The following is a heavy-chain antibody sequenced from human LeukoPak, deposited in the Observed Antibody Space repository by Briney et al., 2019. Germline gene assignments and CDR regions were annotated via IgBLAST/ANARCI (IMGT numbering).Heavy chain of an antibody. CDR2: INTSGST. V-gene: IGHV4-4*09. CDR1: GGSIISYH. CDR3: ARPDLDRAAAFDP. J-gene: IGHJ5*02. Sequence: SETLSLTCTVSGGSIISYHWTWIRQPPGRGLEWIGYINTSGSTKYNPSLKSRVTISVDTSKNQFSLKLSSVTAADTALYYCARPDLDRAAAFDPWGQGTQVTVSS. D-gene: IGHD2-15*01.